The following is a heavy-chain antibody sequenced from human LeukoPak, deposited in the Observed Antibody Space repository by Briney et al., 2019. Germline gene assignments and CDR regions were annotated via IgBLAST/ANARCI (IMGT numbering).Heavy chain of an antibody. V-gene: IGHV3-23*01. D-gene: IGHD3-10*01. Sequence: GGSLRLSCAASGFPFSSYAMSWVRLAPGKGLEWVSALSGSGDSTYYADSVKGRFTISRDNSKNTLFLQMNSLRAEDTALYYCAKETGIILVRGAVDYWGQGTLATVSS. CDR2: LSGSGDST. CDR1: GFPFSSYA. J-gene: IGHJ4*02. CDR3: AKETGIILVRGAVDY.